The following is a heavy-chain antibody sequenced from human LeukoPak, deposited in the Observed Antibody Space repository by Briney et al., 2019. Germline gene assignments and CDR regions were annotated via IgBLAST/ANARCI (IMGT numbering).Heavy chain of an antibody. V-gene: IGHV3-23*01. CDR3: AKDRVPGFGTLRYFDWLLPYYFDY. CDR1: GFTFSSYA. D-gene: IGHD3-9*01. Sequence: PGGSLRLFCAASGFTFSSYAMSWVRQAPGKGLEWVSAISGSGGSTYYADSVKGRFTISRDNSKNTLYLQMNSLRAEDTAVYYCAKDRVPGFGTLRYFDWLLPYYFDYWGQGTLVTVSS. CDR2: ISGSGGST. J-gene: IGHJ4*02.